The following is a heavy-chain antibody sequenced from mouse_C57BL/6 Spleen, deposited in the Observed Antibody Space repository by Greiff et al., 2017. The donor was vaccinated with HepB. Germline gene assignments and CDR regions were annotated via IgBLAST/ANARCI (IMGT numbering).Heavy chain of an antibody. CDR2: NDPKSGGT. CDR1: GYTFTSYW. D-gene: IGHD2-4*01. CDR3: ASDDYDGGRNFDV. Sequence: QVQLQQPGAELVKPGASVKLSCKASGYTFTSYWMHWVKQRPGRGLEWIGRNDPKSGGTKYNEKFKSTATLTVDKPSSTAYMQLSSLTSEDSAVYYCASDDYDGGRNFDVWGTGTTGTVSS. V-gene: IGHV1-72*01. J-gene: IGHJ1*03.